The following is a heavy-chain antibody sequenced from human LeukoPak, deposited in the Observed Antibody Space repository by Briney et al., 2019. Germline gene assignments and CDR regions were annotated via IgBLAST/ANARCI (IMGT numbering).Heavy chain of an antibody. J-gene: IGHJ4*02. V-gene: IGHV4-38-2*02. CDR3: ARHSPRDDSFDY. CDR2: IYHSGST. D-gene: IGHD2-21*01. CDR1: GYSISSGYY. Sequence: SETLSLTCTVSGYSISSGYYWGWIRQPPGKGLEWIGSIYHSGSTYYNPSLKSRVTISVDTSKNQFSLKLSSVTAADTAVYYCARHSPRDDSFDYWGQGTLVTVSS.